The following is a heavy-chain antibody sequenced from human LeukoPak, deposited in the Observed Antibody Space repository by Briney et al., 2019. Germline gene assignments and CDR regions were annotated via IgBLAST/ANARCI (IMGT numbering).Heavy chain of an antibody. CDR3: ARDLHYYYYMDV. V-gene: IGHV3-48*03. CDR2: ISSSGSTI. CDR1: GFTFSSYE. J-gene: IGHJ6*03. Sequence: PGGSLRLSCAASGFTFSSYEMNWVRQAPGKGLEWVLYISSSGSTIYYADSVKGRFTISRDNAKNSLYLQMNSLRAEDTAVYYCARDLHYYYYMDVWGKGTKVTVSS.